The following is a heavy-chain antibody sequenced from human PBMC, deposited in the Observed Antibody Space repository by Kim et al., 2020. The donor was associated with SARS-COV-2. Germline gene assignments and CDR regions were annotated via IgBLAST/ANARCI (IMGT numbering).Heavy chain of an antibody. D-gene: IGHD3-16*01. Sequence: GGSLRLSCAASGFNFRNYFMNWVRQAPGKGPVWISRITDTGRTQSYADSVKGRFTTSRDNTKNTLDLGMTSLRAEDTAICYCARDGGFTDHDWYFDLWGRGPLGTVSS. V-gene: IGHV3-74*01. J-gene: IGHJ2*01. CDR3: ARDGGFTDHDWYFDL. CDR1: GFNFRNYF. CDR2: ITDTGRTQ.